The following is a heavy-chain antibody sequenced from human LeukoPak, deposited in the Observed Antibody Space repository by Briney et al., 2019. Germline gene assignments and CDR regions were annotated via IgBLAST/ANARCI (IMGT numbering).Heavy chain of an antibody. V-gene: IGHV3-21*01. CDR2: ISSSSSYI. CDR1: GFTFSSYS. Sequence: GGSLRLSCAASGFTFSSYSMNWVRQAPGRGLEWVSSISSSSSYIYYADSVKGRFTISRDNAKNSLYLQMNSLRAEDTAVYYCARNTAAIVLRYFYFYMDVWGKGTTVTVSS. J-gene: IGHJ6*03. CDR3: ARNTAAIVLRYFYFYMDV. D-gene: IGHD2-2*02.